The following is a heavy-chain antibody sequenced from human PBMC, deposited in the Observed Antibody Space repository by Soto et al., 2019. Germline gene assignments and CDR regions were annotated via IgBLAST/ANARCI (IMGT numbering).Heavy chain of an antibody. D-gene: IGHD3-10*01. V-gene: IGHV3-33*01. CDR1: GFTFSSYG. CDR2: IWYDGSNK. J-gene: IGHJ4*02. Sequence: GGSLRLSCAASGFTFSSYGTRWVRQAPGKGLEWVAVIWYDGSNKYYADSVKGRFTISRDNSKNTLYLQMNSLRAEDTAVYYCARDQAADYYGSGSYFYWGQGTLVTVSS. CDR3: ARDQAADYYGSGSYFY.